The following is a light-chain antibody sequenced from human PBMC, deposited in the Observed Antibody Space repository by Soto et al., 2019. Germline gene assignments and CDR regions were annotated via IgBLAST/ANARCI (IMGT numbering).Light chain of an antibody. CDR2: DAT. CDR1: QSVTTY. CDR3: QQRTTWPLT. V-gene: IGKV3-11*01. Sequence: EIVMTQSPANLSLSPGERATLSCRASQSVTTYLGWYQQKPGQAPRRLIYDATNRATGIPARFTAAGSGTDFTLTISSLEPEDSAVYFCQQRTTWPLTFGGGNKVEIK. J-gene: IGKJ4*01.